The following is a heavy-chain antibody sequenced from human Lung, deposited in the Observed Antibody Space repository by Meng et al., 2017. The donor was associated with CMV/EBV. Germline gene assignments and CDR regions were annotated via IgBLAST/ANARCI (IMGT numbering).Heavy chain of an antibody. CDR2: IRSKANSYAT. D-gene: IGHD2-21*01. CDR3: GIYESRNPLRDF. Sequence: GRPLKLXXAASGFTFGGSAINWVRQASGKGLEWVCRIRSKANSYATTYVASVKGRFTISRDDSRNTVYLLMNSLETEDTAVYYCGIYESRNPLRDFWGQGTXVTVSS. V-gene: IGHV3-73*01. J-gene: IGHJ4*02. CDR1: GFTFGGSA.